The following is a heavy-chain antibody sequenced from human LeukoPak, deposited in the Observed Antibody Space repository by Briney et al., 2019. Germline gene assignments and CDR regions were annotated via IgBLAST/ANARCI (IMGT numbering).Heavy chain of an antibody. Sequence: SQTLSLTCAISGDSVSSNSAAWNWIRQSPSRGLEWLGMTYYRSKWYNDYAVSVESRITINPDTSKNQFSLQLNSVTPEDTAVYYCARDRGYYGSGSYYHRLDYWGQGTLVTVSS. J-gene: IGHJ4*02. D-gene: IGHD3-10*01. CDR2: TYYRSKWYN. CDR3: ARDRGYYGSGSYYHRLDY. V-gene: IGHV6-1*01. CDR1: GDSVSSNSAA.